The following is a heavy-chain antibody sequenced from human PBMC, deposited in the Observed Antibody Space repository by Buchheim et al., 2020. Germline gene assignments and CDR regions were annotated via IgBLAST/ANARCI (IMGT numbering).Heavy chain of an antibody. J-gene: IGHJ4*02. D-gene: IGHD2-2*02. CDR2: IIHSGST. V-gene: IGHV4-34*12. CDR1: GGSFSGYY. CDR3: ARALRYCSSTSCYKSGSGYYSGFDY. Sequence: QVQLQQWGAGLLKPSETLSLTCAVYGGSFSGYYWSWIRQPPGKGLEWIGEIIHSGSTNYNPSLKTRVTISVDTSKNQFSLKLSSVTAADTAVYYCARALRYCSSTSCYKSGSGYYSGFDYWGQGTL.